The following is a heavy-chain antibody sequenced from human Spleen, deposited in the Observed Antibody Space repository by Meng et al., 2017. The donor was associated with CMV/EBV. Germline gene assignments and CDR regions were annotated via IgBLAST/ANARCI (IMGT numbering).Heavy chain of an antibody. D-gene: IGHD4-17*01. Sequence: GGSLRLSCAASGFTFSNYAMSWVRQAPGKGLEWVSGISWNSGNMGYADSVKGRFTISRDNAKNSLYLQMDNLGTEDTALYYCVRDRNYGVYLGSDYWGQGTLVTVSS. CDR2: ISWNSGNM. V-gene: IGHV3-9*01. J-gene: IGHJ4*02. CDR1: GFTFSNYA. CDR3: VRDRNYGVYLGSDY.